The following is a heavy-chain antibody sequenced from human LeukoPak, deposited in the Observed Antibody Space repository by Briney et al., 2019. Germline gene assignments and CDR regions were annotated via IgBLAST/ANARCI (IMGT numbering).Heavy chain of an antibody. V-gene: IGHV4-59*08. D-gene: IGHD2-2*01. J-gene: IGHJ4*02. CDR3: ARRKVVPAAPFDY. Sequence: SETLSLTCTVSGGSISSSYWTWIRQPPGKGLEWIGYIYYSGSTNYNPSLNSRVTISVDTSKNQFPLKLSSVTAADTAVYYCARRKVVPAAPFDYWGQGTLVTVSS. CDR2: IYYSGST. CDR1: GGSISSSY.